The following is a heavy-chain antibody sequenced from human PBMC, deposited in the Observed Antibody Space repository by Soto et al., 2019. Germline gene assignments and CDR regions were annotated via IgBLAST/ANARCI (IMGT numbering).Heavy chain of an antibody. CDR2: IIPIFGTA. CDR1: GGTFSSYA. CDR3: ARGYYDSSGYGYYYYGMDV. D-gene: IGHD3-22*01. V-gene: IGHV1-69*13. Sequence: ASVKVSCKASGGTFSSYAISWVRQAPGQGLEWMGGIIPIFGTANYAQKFQGRVTITADESTSTAYMELSSLRSEDTAVYYCARGYYDSSGYGYYYYGMDVWGQGTTVTVSS. J-gene: IGHJ6*02.